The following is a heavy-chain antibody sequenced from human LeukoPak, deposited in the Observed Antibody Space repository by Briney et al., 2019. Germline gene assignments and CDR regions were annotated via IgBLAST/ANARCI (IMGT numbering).Heavy chain of an antibody. CDR2: IIPILGIA. CDR1: GGTFSSYA. CDR3: ARDRVVVAATVGWFDP. D-gene: IGHD2-15*01. V-gene: IGHV1-69*04. J-gene: IGHJ5*02. Sequence: ASVKVSCKASGGTFSSYAISWVRPAPGQGLEWMGRIIPILGIANYAQKFQGRVTITADKSTSTAYMELSSLRSEDTAVYYCARDRVVVAATVGWFDPWGQGTLVTVSS.